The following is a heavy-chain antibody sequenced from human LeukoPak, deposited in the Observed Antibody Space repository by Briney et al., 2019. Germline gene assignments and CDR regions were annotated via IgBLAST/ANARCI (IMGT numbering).Heavy chain of an antibody. CDR3: ARAYSSGWAIFDY. J-gene: IGHJ4*02. CDR1: GGSFSGYY. CDR2: INHSGST. V-gene: IGHV4-34*01. D-gene: IGHD6-19*01. Sequence: SETLSLTCAVYGGSFSGYYWSWIRQPPGKGLEWIGEINHSGSTNYNPSLKSRVTISVDTSKNQFSLKLSSVTAADTAVYYCARAYSSGWAIFDYWGQGTLVTVSS.